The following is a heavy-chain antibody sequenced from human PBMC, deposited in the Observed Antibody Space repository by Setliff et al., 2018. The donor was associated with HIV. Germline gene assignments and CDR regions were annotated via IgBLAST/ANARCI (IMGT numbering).Heavy chain of an antibody. Sequence: GGSLRLSCIASGFSLSTYSMNWVRQAPGKGLEWISYISSDSRTTYYADSVKGRFTISRDNAKNMLYLQMNSLSADDTAVYYCASFFGDYGYWGHGTQVTVSS. CDR3: ASFFGDYGY. CDR1: GFSLSTYS. V-gene: IGHV3-48*01. D-gene: IGHD3-10*01. CDR2: ISSDSRTT. J-gene: IGHJ4*01.